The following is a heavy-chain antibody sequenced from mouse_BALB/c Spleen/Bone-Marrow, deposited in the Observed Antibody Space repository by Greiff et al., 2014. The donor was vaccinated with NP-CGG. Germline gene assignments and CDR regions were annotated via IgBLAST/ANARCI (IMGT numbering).Heavy chain of an antibody. D-gene: IGHD1-1*01. Sequence: QVQLKQSGPGLVAPSQRLSITCTVSGFSLTGYGVNWVRQPPGKGLEWLGMIWGDGSTDYNSVLKSRLNISKDNSKSQVFLKMNSLQTDGTARYYCARSFTTVVATPFDYWGQGTTLTVSS. CDR3: ARSFTTVVATPFDY. V-gene: IGHV2-6-7*01. CDR2: IWGDGST. CDR1: GFSLTGYG. J-gene: IGHJ2*01.